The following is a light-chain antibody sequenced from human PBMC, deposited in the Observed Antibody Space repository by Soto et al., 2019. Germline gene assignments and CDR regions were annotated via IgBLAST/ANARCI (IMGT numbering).Light chain of an antibody. Sequence: QSVLPQPPSVSEAPGQRVTISCTGSSSNIGAGYEAHWYQQVPGTAPKLLIYENNNRPSGVPDRFSGSKSGTSASLAITGLQAEDEAEYYCQSYDSSLSGYVFGTGTKLTV. CDR1: SSNIGAGYE. CDR2: ENN. V-gene: IGLV1-40*01. J-gene: IGLJ1*01. CDR3: QSYDSSLSGYV.